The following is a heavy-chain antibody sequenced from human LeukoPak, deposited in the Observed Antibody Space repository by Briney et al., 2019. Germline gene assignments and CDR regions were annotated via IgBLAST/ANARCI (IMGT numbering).Heavy chain of an antibody. D-gene: IGHD2/OR15-2a*01. CDR3: ARHLNVRNSPTNWFDP. J-gene: IGHJ5*02. CDR2: IYYSGST. CDR1: GGSFSGYY. V-gene: IGHV4-59*08. Sequence: SETLSLTCAVYGGSFSGYYWSWIRQPPGKGLEWIGYIYYSGSTNYNPSLKSRVTISVDTSKNQFSLKLSSVTAADTAVYYCARHLNVRNSPTNWFDPWGQGTLVTVSS.